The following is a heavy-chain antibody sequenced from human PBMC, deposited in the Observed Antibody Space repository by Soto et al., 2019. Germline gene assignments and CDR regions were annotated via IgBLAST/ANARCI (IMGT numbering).Heavy chain of an antibody. J-gene: IGHJ6*02. D-gene: IGHD3-16*01. V-gene: IGHV1-18*01. CDR1: GYIFVNYG. CDR3: AMVDNYVTPTPQDV. Sequence: QVQLVQSGDEVKKPGASVKVSCKASGYIFVNYGIAWVRQAHGHGLEWMGWISPYNGNTHYATKVQGRLTMTTDTSTSTAYMDLGSLTSDDTAVYYCAMVDNYVTPTPQDVWGQGTTVTVSS. CDR2: ISPYNGNT.